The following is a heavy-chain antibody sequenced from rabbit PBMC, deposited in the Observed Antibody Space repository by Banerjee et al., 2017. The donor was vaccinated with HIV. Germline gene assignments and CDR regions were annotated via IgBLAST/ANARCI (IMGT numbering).Heavy chain of an antibody. J-gene: IGHJ6*01. D-gene: IGHD1-1*01. CDR3: ARTTVINYGMDL. CDR1: GFEFSSNA. V-gene: IGHV1S40*01. Sequence: QSLEESGGDLVKPGASLTLTCTASGFEFSSNAMSWVRQAPGKGLEWIACIYAGSSGYTYYASWAKGRFTISKTSSTTVTLQMTSLTAADTATYFCARTTVINYGMDLWGPGTLVTVS. CDR2: IYAGSSGYT.